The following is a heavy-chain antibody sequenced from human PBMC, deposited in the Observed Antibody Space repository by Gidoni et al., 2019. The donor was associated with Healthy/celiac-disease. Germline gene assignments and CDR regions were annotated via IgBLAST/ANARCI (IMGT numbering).Heavy chain of an antibody. CDR2: ISSSGSTI. Sequence: EVQLVESGGGLVQPGGSLRHSCAASGFTFSSDEMNWVRQAPGKGLEWVSYISSSGSTIYYADSVKGRFTISRDNAKNSLYLQMNSLRAEDTAVYYCARDGTTQTAAGTHYYGMDVWGQGTTVTVSS. CDR1: GFTFSSDE. D-gene: IGHD6-13*01. V-gene: IGHV3-48*03. J-gene: IGHJ6*02. CDR3: ARDGTTQTAAGTHYYGMDV.